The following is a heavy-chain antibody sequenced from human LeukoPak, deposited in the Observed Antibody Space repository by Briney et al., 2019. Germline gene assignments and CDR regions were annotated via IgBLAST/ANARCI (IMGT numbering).Heavy chain of an antibody. V-gene: IGHV3-48*03. CDR1: GFTFSSYE. D-gene: IGHD2-21*02. J-gene: IGHJ4*02. CDR3: ARKLGGAQCGGDCFFDH. CDR2: ISSSGSTI. Sequence: GGSLRLSCAASGFTFSSYEMNWVRQAPGKGLEWVSHISSSGSTIYYADSVKGRFTISRDNATNSLYLQMNDLTTDDTAVYYCARKLGGAQCGGDCFFDHWGQGTRVAVSS.